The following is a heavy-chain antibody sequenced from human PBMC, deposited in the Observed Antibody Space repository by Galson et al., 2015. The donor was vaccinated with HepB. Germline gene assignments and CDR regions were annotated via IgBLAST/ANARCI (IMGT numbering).Heavy chain of an antibody. D-gene: IGHD6-19*01. CDR3: ARESFSSAIAFEY. J-gene: IGHJ4*02. CDR1: GDSVSTNSAA. CDR2: TYYRSKWYI. V-gene: IGHV6-1*01. Sequence: CAISGDSVSTNSAAWNWIRQSPSRGLEWLGRTYYRSKWYIDYAESVKSQIAINPDTPRNQFSLHLNSVTPEDTAVYYCARESFSSAIAFEYWGQGTLVTVSS.